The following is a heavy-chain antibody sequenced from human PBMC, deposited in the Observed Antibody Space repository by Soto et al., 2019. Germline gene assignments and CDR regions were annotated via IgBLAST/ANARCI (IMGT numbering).Heavy chain of an antibody. CDR2: MNPNSGNT. CDR3: ARDYMGDYYFDY. D-gene: IGHD2-21*02. Sequence: ASVKVSCKASGYTFTSYDINWVRQATGQGLEWMGWMNPNSGNTGYAQKFQGRVTMTRNTSISTAYMELSSLRSEDTAVYYCARDYMGDYYFDYWGQGTLVTVSS. CDR1: GYTFTSYD. J-gene: IGHJ4*02. V-gene: IGHV1-8*01.